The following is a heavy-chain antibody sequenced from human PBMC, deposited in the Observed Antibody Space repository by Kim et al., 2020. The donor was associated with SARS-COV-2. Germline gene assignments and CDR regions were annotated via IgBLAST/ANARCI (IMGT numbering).Heavy chain of an antibody. D-gene: IGHD5-12*01. Sequence: GGSLRLSCAASGFTVSSNYMSWVRQAPGKGLEWVSVIYSGGSTYYADSVKGRFTISRDNSKNTLYLQMNSLRAEDTAVYYCATSRDGYNEGRSYYYYGMDVWGQGTTVTVSS. CDR3: ATSRDGYNEGRSYYYYGMDV. CDR1: GFTVSSNY. J-gene: IGHJ6*02. CDR2: IYSGGST. V-gene: IGHV3-53*01.